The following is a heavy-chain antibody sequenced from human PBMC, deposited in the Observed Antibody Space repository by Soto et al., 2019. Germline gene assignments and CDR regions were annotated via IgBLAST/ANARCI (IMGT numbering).Heavy chain of an antibody. CDR2: TNAGKGNT. CDR3: AGFVSRSYY. V-gene: IGHV1-3*01. Sequence: QVQLVQSGAEVKKPGASVKVSCKASGYTFTSYAMHWVRQAPGQRLEWMGWTNAGKGNTKYSQKFQGRVTITRDTSESAAYMDVSRLRSADTAVYYCAGFVSRSYYGGQGTLVTVSS. D-gene: IGHD3-10*01. CDR1: GYTFTSYA. J-gene: IGHJ4*02.